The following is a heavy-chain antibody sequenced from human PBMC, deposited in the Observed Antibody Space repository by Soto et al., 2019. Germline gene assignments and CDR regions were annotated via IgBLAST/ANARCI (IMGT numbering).Heavy chain of an antibody. D-gene: IGHD3-22*01. CDR1: EFSGGSNY. V-gene: IGHV3-53*01. CDR2: FSTAGSR. J-gene: IGHJ6*02. Sequence: LPCAVSEFSGGSNYISWISQAPGKVMRCVSVFSTAGSRYYADSVKGRCAMSRDPSKHTLNLQVNSLRAEDTAVYYCTREDYYGPKMHGMGVWGQGTTVSVSS. CDR3: TREDYYGPKMHGMGV.